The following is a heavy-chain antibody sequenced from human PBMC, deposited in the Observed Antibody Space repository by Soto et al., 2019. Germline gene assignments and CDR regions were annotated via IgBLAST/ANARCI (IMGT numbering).Heavy chain of an antibody. CDR3: ARGVGGSGLNWFDP. V-gene: IGHV4-59*07. D-gene: IGHD6-19*01. Sequence: DGLSGRSPFAGTSICGDYVTWIRECPERGLEWIGYIHYSGSANYNPSINSRLTMSVDRSKSQFYMKLASVTAAGTAVYYCARGVGGSGLNWFDPWGQGTLVTVSS. CDR1: GTSICGDY. CDR2: IHYSGSA. J-gene: IGHJ5*02.